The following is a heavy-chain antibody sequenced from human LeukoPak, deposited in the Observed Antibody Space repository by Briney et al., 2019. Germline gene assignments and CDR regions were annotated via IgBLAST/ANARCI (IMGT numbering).Heavy chain of an antibody. CDR2: IYPSDSDT. V-gene: IGHV5-51*01. Sequence: GESLKISCKGSGYSFTSYWIGWVRQMPGKGLEWMGIIYPSDSDTRYSPSFQGQVTISADKYISTAYLQWSSLKASDTAVYYCARLITSWDIVATTYYYYGMDVWGQGTTVTVSS. J-gene: IGHJ6*02. D-gene: IGHD5-12*01. CDR1: GYSFTSYW. CDR3: ARLITSWDIVATTYYYYGMDV.